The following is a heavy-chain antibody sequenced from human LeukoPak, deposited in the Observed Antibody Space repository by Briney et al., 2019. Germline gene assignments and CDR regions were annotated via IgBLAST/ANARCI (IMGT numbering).Heavy chain of an antibody. CDR1: GFTFNTYV. J-gene: IGHJ5*02. CDR2: VSGSGAST. V-gene: IGHV3-23*01. Sequence: QPGGSLRLSCATSGFTFNTYVMSWVRQAPGKGLEWVSAVSGSGASTYYADSVKGRFTISRDNSKNTLYLQVNSLRVEDTAVYYCAKGSWFDPWGQGTLVTVPS. CDR3: AKGSWFDP.